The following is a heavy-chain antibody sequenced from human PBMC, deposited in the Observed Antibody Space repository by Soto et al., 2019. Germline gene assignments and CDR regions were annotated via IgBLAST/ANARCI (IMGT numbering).Heavy chain of an antibody. CDR2: IIPIFGTA. J-gene: IGHJ6*02. CDR1: GGTFSSYA. D-gene: IGHD3-9*01. Sequence: VASVKVSCKASGGTFSSYAISWVRQAPGQGLEWMGRIIPIFGTANYAQKFQGRVTITADESTSTAYMELSSLRSEDTAVYYCARGFDYPYCGMDVWGQGTTVTVSS. CDR3: ARGFDYPYCGMDV. V-gene: IGHV1-69*13.